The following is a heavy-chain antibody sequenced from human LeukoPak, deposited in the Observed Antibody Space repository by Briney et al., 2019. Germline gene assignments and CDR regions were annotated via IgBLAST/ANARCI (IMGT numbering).Heavy chain of an antibody. CDR2: INPSGGST. Sequence: EASVKVSCKASGYTFTSYYMHWVRQAPGQGLEWMGIINPSGGSTSYAQKFQGRVTMTRDMSTSTVYMELSSLGSEDTAVYYCASHNYDYVWGSRPFWAFDIWGQGTMVTVSS. CDR1: GYTFTSYY. CDR3: ASHNYDYVWGSRPFWAFDI. V-gene: IGHV1-46*01. J-gene: IGHJ3*02. D-gene: IGHD3-16*01.